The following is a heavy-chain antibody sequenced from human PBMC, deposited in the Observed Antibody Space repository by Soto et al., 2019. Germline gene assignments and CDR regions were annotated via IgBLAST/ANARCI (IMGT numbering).Heavy chain of an antibody. CDR2: ISGSGGST. D-gene: IGHD2-15*01. CDR1: GFTFSSYA. Sequence: TGGSLRLSCAASGFTFSSYAVSWVRQAPGKGLEWVSAISGSGGSTYYADYVKGRFTISRDNSKNTLYLQMNSLRAEDTAVYYCAKFNGGGSPDLDYWGQGTLVTVSS. J-gene: IGHJ4*02. V-gene: IGHV3-23*01. CDR3: AKFNGGGSPDLDY.